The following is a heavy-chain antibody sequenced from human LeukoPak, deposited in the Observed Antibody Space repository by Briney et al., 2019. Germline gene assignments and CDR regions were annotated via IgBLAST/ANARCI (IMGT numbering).Heavy chain of an antibody. CDR1: GFTFSSYA. CDR2: ISSSSSYI. V-gene: IGHV3-21*01. D-gene: IGHD6-6*01. J-gene: IGHJ4*02. CDR3: ARASRDPYFDY. Sequence: GGSLRLSCAASGFTFSSYAMSWVRQAPGKGLEWVSSISSSSSYIYYADSVKGRFTISRDNAKNSLYLQMNSLRAEDTAVYYCARASRDPYFDYWGQGTRVTVSS.